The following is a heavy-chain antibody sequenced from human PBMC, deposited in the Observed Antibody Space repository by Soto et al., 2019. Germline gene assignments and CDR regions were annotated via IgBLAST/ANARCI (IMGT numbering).Heavy chain of an antibody. CDR3: AKDKGGRYCSRTSCLYSFDY. Sequence: SAKVSCKASGGTFSSYTISWVRQAPGQGLEWMGRIIPILGIANYAQKFQGRVTITADKSTSTAYMELSSLRAEDTAVYYCAKDKGGRYCSRTSCLYSFDYWGQGTLVTVSS. D-gene: IGHD2-2*01. CDR1: GGTFSSYT. CDR2: IIPILGIA. J-gene: IGHJ4*02. V-gene: IGHV1-69*04.